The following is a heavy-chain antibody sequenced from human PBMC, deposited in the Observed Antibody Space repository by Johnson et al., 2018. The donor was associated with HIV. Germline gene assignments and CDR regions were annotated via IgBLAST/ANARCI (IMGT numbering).Heavy chain of an antibody. CDR3: AKDMGSSFRGDAFDI. V-gene: IGHV3-9*01. CDR1: GFTFDDYA. Sequence: VQLVESVGGLVQPGRSLRLSCAASGFTFDDYAMHWVRQAPGNGLEWVSGISWNSGSIGYADSVKGRFTISRDNAKNSLYLQMNSLRAEDTALYYCAKDMGSSFRGDAFDIWGQGTMVTVSS. CDR2: ISWNSGSI. J-gene: IGHJ3*02. D-gene: IGHD6-6*01.